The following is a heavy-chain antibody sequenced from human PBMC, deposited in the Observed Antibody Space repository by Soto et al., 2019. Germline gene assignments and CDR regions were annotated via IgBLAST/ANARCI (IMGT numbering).Heavy chain of an antibody. CDR3: ARGALTNWFDS. Sequence: QVQLVQSGAEVKKPGASVKVSCKASGYTFTSLGISWVRQAPGQGLEWMGWISTFDGITYYAPTLKGRVTLTTDPSTSTAYMELRSLTSDDTALYSCARGALTNWFDSWGQGTLVTVSS. CDR2: ISTFDGIT. CDR1: GYTFTSLG. D-gene: IGHD2-8*01. J-gene: IGHJ5*01. V-gene: IGHV1-18*01.